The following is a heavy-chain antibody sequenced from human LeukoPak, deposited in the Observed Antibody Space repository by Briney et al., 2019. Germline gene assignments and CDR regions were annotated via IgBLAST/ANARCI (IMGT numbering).Heavy chain of an antibody. CDR2: IYHSGST. J-gene: IGHJ6*02. CDR1: GGSISSSNW. Sequence: ASQTLSLTCAVSGGSISSSNWWRWVRQPPGKGLEWIGEIYHSGSTNYNPSLKSRVTISVDKSKNQFSLKLSSVTAANTAVYYCARVYYGSGSYSVPGMDVWGQGTTVTVSS. D-gene: IGHD3-10*01. CDR3: ARVYYGSGSYSVPGMDV. V-gene: IGHV4-4*02.